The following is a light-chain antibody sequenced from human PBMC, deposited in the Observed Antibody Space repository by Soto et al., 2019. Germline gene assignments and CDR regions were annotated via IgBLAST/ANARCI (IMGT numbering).Light chain of an antibody. J-gene: IGLJ1*01. CDR2: GNT. CDR3: SSYTSSSTLDV. CDR1: ISNIGAGYD. Sequence: QSVLTQPPSVYGAPGQRVTISCIGSISNIGAGYDVYWYQQFPGTAPKLLIHGNTNRPSGVPDRFSGSKSGTSASLAISGLQAEDEADYYCSSYTSSSTLDVFGTGTKVTVL. V-gene: IGLV1-40*01.